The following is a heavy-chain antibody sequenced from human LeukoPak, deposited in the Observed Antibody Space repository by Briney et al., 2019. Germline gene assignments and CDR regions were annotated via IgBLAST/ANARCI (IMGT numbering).Heavy chain of an antibody. V-gene: IGHV3-30*18. CDR3: ANTPIRYFDWFPS. D-gene: IGHD3-9*01. CDR1: GFTFSSYG. CDR2: ISYDGSNK. Sequence: GGPLRLSCAASGFTFSSYGMHWVRQAPGKGLEWVAVISYDGSNKYYAGSVKGRFTISRDNSKNTLYLQMNSLRAEDTAVYYCANTPIRYFDWFPSWGQGTLVTVSS. J-gene: IGHJ5*02.